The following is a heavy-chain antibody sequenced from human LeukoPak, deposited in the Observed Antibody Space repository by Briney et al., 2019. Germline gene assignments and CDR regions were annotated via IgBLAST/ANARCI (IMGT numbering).Heavy chain of an antibody. CDR1: GFTFDDYT. Sequence: EGSLRLSCAASGFTFDDYTMHWVRQAPGKGLEWVSLISWDGGSTYYADSVKGRFTISRDNSKNSLYLQMNSLRTEDTALYFCAKDHYYGSGSYSRWVYFDYWGQGTLVTVSS. V-gene: IGHV3-43*01. CDR2: ISWDGGST. CDR3: AKDHYYGSGSYSRWVYFDY. J-gene: IGHJ4*02. D-gene: IGHD3-10*01.